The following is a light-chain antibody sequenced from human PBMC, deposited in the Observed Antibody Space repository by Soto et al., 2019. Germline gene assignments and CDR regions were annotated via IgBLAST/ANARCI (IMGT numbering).Light chain of an antibody. J-gene: IGLJ2*01. CDR2: EVT. Sequence: QSVLTQPASVSGSPGQSITISCTGTSSDVGGYNYVSWYQQHPGKAPKLMIYEVTYRPSGVSNRFSASKSGNTASLTISGLQAEDEAEYYCSSYTSSSTQLVFGGGTKLTVL. CDR3: SSYTSSSTQLV. CDR1: SSDVGGYNY. V-gene: IGLV2-14*01.